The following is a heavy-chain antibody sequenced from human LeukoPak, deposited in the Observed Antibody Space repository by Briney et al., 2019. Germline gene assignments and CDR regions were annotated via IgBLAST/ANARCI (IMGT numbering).Heavy chain of an antibody. CDR3: ARGDSSGPGYYFDY. CDR2: IYNSGST. CDR1: GGSISSGSYY. V-gene: IGHV4-61*01. J-gene: IGHJ4*02. D-gene: IGHD3-22*01. Sequence: SETLSLTCTVSGGSISSGSYYWSWIRQPPGKGLEWIGYIYNSGSTNYNPSLKSRVTISVDTSKNQFSLKLSSVTAADTAVYYCARGDSSGPGYYFDYWGQGTLVTVSS.